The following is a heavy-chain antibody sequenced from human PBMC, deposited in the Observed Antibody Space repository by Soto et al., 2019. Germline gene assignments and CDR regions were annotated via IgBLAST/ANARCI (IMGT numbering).Heavy chain of an antibody. Sequence: QVQLQESGPGLVKPSDTLSLTCAVSGYSISSSNWWGWIRQPPGKGLEWIGYIYYSGSTYYNPSLKSRVTMSVDTSKNQFSLKLSTVTAVDTAVYYCARISRSSRDSDMDVWGQGTTVTVSS. J-gene: IGHJ6*02. CDR1: GYSISSSNW. CDR2: IYYSGST. V-gene: IGHV4-28*01. CDR3: ARISRSSRDSDMDV. D-gene: IGHD6-13*01.